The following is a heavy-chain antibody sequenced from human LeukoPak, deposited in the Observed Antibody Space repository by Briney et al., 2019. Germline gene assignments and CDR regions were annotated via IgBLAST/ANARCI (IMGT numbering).Heavy chain of an antibody. CDR3: AKDIWPSFYDFLYYYGMDV. CDR2: ISWNSGSI. Sequence: GGSLRLSCAASGFTFDDYAMHWVRQAPGKGLEWVSGISWNSGSIGYADSVKGRFTISRDNAKNPLYLQMNSLRAEDTALYYCAKDIWPSFYDFLYYYGMDVWGQGTTVTVSS. CDR1: GFTFDDYA. D-gene: IGHD3-3*01. V-gene: IGHV3-9*01. J-gene: IGHJ6*02.